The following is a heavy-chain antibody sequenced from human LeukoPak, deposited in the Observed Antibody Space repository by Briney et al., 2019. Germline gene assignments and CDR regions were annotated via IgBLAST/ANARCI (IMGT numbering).Heavy chain of an antibody. CDR1: GGSISSSSYY. CDR2: IYYSGRT. J-gene: IGHJ4*02. Sequence: SETLSLTCTVSGGSISSSSYYWGWIRQPPGKGLEWIGSIYYSGRTYYSPPLNSRVTISVDTSKRQFSLKVNSVTAADTAVYYCARLPLGAFGEVLNFDLWGQGTVVTVSS. D-gene: IGHD3-10*01. V-gene: IGHV4-39*01. CDR3: ARLPLGAFGEVLNFDL.